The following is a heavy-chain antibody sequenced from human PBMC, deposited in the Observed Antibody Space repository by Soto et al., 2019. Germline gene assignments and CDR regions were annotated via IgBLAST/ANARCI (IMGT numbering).Heavy chain of an antibody. CDR1: GFTITSNY. J-gene: IGHJ4*02. CDR2: IYSGGAT. D-gene: IGHD4-17*01. CDR3: ARLGDYVY. V-gene: IGHV3-53*01. Sequence: GGSLRLSCAASGFTITSNYMSWVRQAPGKGLEWVSVIYSGGATYYADSVKGRFTISRDNSKNTLFLLMNSLRAEDTAVYYCARLGDYVYWGQGTLVTVSS.